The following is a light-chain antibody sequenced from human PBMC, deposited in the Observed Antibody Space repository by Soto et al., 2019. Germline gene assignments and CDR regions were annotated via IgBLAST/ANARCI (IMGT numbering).Light chain of an antibody. Sequence: EIVLTQSPATLSLSPGERATLSCRASQSVSSYLAWYQQKPGQAPRLLIYDASNRATGIPAGFSGSGSGTDFTLTISSLEPEHFAVYYCQQRSNWPVTFGQGTKVQIK. J-gene: IGKJ1*01. CDR1: QSVSSY. CDR3: QQRSNWPVT. V-gene: IGKV3-11*01. CDR2: DAS.